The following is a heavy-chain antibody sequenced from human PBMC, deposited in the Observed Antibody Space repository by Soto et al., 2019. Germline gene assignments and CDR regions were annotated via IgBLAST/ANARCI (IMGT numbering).Heavy chain of an antibody. CDR2: IHYSGST. CDR1: GGSISGSY. V-gene: IGHV4-59*12. J-gene: IGHJ5*02. D-gene: IGHD1-7*01. CDR3: ARGNVANYFEP. Sequence: SETLSLTCTVSGGSISGSYWSWIRQTPGKVLEWVGYIHYSGSTNYNPSLKSRVTMSVDKSISTAYLQWSSLKASDAAVYYCARGNVANYFEPWGQGTLVTVSS.